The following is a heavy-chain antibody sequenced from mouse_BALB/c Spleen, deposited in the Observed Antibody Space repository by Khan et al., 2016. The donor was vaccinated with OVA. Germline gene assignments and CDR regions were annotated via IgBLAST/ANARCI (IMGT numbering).Heavy chain of an antibody. CDR2: IWAGGST. D-gene: IGHD2-1*01. CDR1: GFSLTNYG. J-gene: IGHJ1*01. CDR3: ARYYGNYWWYFDV. Sequence: VQLQESGPAMVAPSQSLSITCTVSGFSLTNYGVHWVRQPPGKGLEWLGVIWAGGSTNYNSALMSRLSISKDNSKSQVFLKMNSLQNDDTAMYYCARYYGNYWWYFDVWGAGTTVTVSS. V-gene: IGHV2-9*02.